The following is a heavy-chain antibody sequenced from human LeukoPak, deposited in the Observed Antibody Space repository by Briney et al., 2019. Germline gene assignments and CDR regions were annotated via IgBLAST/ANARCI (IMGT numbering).Heavy chain of an antibody. CDR3: ARHAFFDSTGYYYYFDY. J-gene: IGHJ4*02. V-gene: IGHV4-38-2*01. D-gene: IGHD3-22*01. Sequence: PSETLSLTCAVSGYSISIGYYWGWIRQPPGKGLEWIGSVYHSGSTYYNPSLKSRVTLSMDTSKNQFSLKLNSATAADTAAYYCARHAFFDSTGYYYYFDYWGQGSLVTLSS. CDR2: VYHSGST. CDR1: GYSISIGYY.